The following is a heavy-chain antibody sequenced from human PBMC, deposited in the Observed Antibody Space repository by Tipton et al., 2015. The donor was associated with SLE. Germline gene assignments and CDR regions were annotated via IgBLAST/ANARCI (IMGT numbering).Heavy chain of an antibody. D-gene: IGHD4-17*01. CDR2: IYHSGST. Sequence: TLSLTCTVSGGSISSGYYWGWIRQPPGKGLEWIGSIYHSGSTYYNPSLKSRVTISVDTSKNQFSLKLSSVTAADTAVYYCARGRGYGDPEYFQHWGQGTLVTVSS. CDR1: GGSISSGYY. V-gene: IGHV4-38-2*02. J-gene: IGHJ1*01. CDR3: ARGRGYGDPEYFQH.